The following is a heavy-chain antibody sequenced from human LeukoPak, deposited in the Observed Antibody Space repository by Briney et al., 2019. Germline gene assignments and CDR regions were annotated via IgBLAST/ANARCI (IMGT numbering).Heavy chain of an antibody. V-gene: IGHV3-11*06. Sequence: PGGSLRLSCAASGFTFSDYYMSWVRQAPGKGLEWVSYISSSGGYTNYADSVKGRFTISRDNAKNSLYLQMNSLRGEDTAVYYCARVSHMAAAFSLLYHNYGMDVWGQGTTVTVSS. CDR1: GFTFSDYY. J-gene: IGHJ6*02. D-gene: IGHD6-13*01. CDR3: ARVSHMAAAFSLLYHNYGMDV. CDR2: ISSSGGYT.